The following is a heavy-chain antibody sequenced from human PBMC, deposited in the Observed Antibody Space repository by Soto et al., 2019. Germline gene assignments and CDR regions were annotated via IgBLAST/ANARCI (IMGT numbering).Heavy chain of an antibody. V-gene: IGHV4-59*01. Sequence: SETLSLTCTVSGGSISSYYWSWIRQPPGKGLEWIGYIYYSGSTNYNPSLKSRVTISVDTSKNQFSLKLSSVTAADTAVYYCARETYYYDSSAGWFDPWGQGTLVTVSS. D-gene: IGHD3-22*01. CDR1: GGSISSYY. CDR2: IYYSGST. J-gene: IGHJ5*02. CDR3: ARETYYYDSSAGWFDP.